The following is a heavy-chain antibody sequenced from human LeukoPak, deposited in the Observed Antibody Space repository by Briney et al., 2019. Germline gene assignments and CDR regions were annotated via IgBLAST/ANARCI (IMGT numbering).Heavy chain of an antibody. V-gene: IGHV4-4*07. CDR2: IYTSGST. J-gene: IGHJ4*02. CDR1: GGSINSFH. Sequence: PSETPSPTLTVSGGSINSFHWSWVPAPPREGLGGIGRIYTSGSTNYNPSLKSRVTISVDTSKNQFSLKLSSVTAADTAVYYCARTKAGKKKPFDYWGQGTLVTVSS. CDR3: ARTKAGKKKPFDY.